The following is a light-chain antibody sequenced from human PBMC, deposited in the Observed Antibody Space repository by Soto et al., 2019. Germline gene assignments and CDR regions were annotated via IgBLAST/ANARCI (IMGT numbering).Light chain of an antibody. Sequence: EIRMTQSPATLSVSPGDNATLSCRASQSVSSHVAWYQQKPGQAPRLLISDSSTRAPGIPARFSGSGSGTEFTLTISRLQSDDFAVYYCQQFGDWPSFDLGTKVEI. J-gene: IGKJ1*01. CDR3: QQFGDWPS. V-gene: IGKV3D-15*01. CDR1: QSVSSH. CDR2: DSS.